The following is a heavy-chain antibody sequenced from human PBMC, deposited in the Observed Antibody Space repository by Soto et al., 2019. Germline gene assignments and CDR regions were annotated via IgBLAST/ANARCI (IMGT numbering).Heavy chain of an antibody. CDR2: IIPIFGTA. V-gene: IGHV1-69*13. CDR1: GGTFSSYA. Sequence: ASVKVSCKASGGTFSSYAISWVRQAPGQGLEWMGGIIPIFGTANYAQKFQGRVTITADESTSTAYMELSSLRSEDTAVYYCARGITGTTTSQVGDWFDPWGQGTLVTVSS. J-gene: IGHJ5*02. CDR3: ARGITGTTTSQVGDWFDP. D-gene: IGHD1-7*01.